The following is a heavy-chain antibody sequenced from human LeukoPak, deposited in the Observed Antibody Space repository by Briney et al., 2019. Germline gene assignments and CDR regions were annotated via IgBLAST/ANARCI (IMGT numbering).Heavy chain of an antibody. J-gene: IGHJ4*02. CDR2: INYSGST. CDR1: GGSMNDYF. V-gene: IGHV4-59*01. Sequence: SETLSLTGIVSGGSMNDYFWSWIRQPPGKGLEWIGYINYSGSTNYSPSLKSRVTMSADTSKNRFSLKLISVTAADTAVYYCARGKRHYYDSTSYEFFDKWGQGTLITVSS. D-gene: IGHD3-22*01. CDR3: ARGKRHYYDSTSYEFFDK.